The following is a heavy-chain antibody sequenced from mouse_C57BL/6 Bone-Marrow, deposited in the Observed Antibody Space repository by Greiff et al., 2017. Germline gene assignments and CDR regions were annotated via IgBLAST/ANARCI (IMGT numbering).Heavy chain of an antibody. CDR3: ARIYYDYEGTY. CDR1: GFTFSDYY. CDR2: ISNGGGST. V-gene: IGHV5-12*01. D-gene: IGHD2-4*01. J-gene: IGHJ3*01. Sequence: EVQGVESGGGLVQPGGSLKLSCAASGFTFSDYYMYWVRQTPEKRLEWVAYISNGGGSTYYPDTVKGRFTISRDNAKNTLYLQMSRLKSEDTAMYYCARIYYDYEGTYWGQGTLVTVSA.